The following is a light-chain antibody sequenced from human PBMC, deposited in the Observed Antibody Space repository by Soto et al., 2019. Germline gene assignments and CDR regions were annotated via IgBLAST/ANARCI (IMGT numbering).Light chain of an antibody. CDR2: DVS. CDR1: SSDVGGYNY. CDR3: SSYTGSSTYVV. Sequence: QSALTKPASVSGSPGQSITISCTGTSSDVGGYNYVSWYQQHPGKAPKLMIYDVSNRPSGVSNRFSGSQSGNTASLTISGLQAEDEADYYCSSYTGSSTYVVFGGGTKLTVL. J-gene: IGLJ2*01. V-gene: IGLV2-14*01.